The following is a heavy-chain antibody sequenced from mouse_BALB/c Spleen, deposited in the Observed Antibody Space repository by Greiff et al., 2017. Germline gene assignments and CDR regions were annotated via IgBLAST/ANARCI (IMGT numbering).Heavy chain of an antibody. D-gene: IGHD1-1*01. J-gene: IGHJ2*01. CDR2: ISLKSNNYAT. Sequence: EVMLVESGGGLVQPGGSMKLSCVASGFTFSNYWMNWVRQSPEKGLEWVAEISLKSNNYATHYAVSVKGRFTISRDDSKSSVYLQMHNLRAEDTCIYYCTRGILRCDYWGQGTPLTVSA. V-gene: IGHV6-6*02. CDR3: TRGILRCDY. CDR1: GFTFSNYW.